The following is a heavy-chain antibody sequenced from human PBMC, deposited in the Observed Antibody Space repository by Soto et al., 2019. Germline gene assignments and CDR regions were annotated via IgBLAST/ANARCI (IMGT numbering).Heavy chain of an antibody. J-gene: IGHJ4*02. Sequence: QVQLVQSGGGVVQAGNSLRLSCTASGLTFTSSSFHWVRQAPGKGLEWVAVISENGDRKYSTESVRGRFLISRDSSKNTVYLQMNSLRPEDTGVYFCARRLATTVSALGYWGQGALVTVSS. CDR1: GLTFTSSS. V-gene: IGHV3-30-3*01. CDR3: ARRLATTVSALGY. D-gene: IGHD4-17*01. CDR2: ISENGDRK.